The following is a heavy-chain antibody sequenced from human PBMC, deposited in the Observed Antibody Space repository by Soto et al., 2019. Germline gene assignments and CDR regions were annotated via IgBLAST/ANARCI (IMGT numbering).Heavy chain of an antibody. V-gene: IGHV4-59*01. CDR2: IYYSGST. J-gene: IGHJ5*02. CDR3: ARVLRDYVWGSSRSRRWFDP. D-gene: IGHD3-16*02. CDR1: GGSISSYY. Sequence: QVQLQESGPGLVKPSETLSLTCTVSGGSISSYYWSWIRQPPGKGLEWIGYIYYSGSTNYNPSLKSRVTISVDTSKNQFSLKLSSVTAADTAVYYCARVLRDYVWGSSRSRRWFDPWGQGTLVTVSS.